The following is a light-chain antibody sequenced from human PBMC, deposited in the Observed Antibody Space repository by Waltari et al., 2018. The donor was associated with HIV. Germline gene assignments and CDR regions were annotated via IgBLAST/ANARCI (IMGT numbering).Light chain of an antibody. V-gene: IGKV3-11*01. Sequence: ETVLTQSPATLSLSPGERVTLSCRASQSITYYLAWYQQKPGQPPRLLIYDASNRAPGIPARFSGSGSGTDFTLTISSLEPEDFAVYYCQHRNHWPPEYTFGQGTKLEIK. CDR2: DAS. J-gene: IGKJ2*01. CDR3: QHRNHWPPEYT. CDR1: QSITYY.